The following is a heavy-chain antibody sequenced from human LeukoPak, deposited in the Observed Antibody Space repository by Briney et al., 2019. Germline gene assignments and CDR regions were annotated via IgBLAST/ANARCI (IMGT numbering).Heavy chain of an antibody. D-gene: IGHD6-6*01. CDR2: TSDRGDYT. Sequence: GGSLRLSCAASGFAFTSYSMSWVRQAPGKGLEWVSGTSDRGDYTYYADSVKGRFTISRDNSKNTLYLQMNSLRAEDTAVYYCANPNGSSSFDYWGQGTLVTVSS. J-gene: IGHJ4*02. CDR1: GFAFTSYS. V-gene: IGHV3-23*01. CDR3: ANPNGSSSFDY.